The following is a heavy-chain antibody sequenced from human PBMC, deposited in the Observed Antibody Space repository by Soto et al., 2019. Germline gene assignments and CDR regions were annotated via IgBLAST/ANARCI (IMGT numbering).Heavy chain of an antibody. CDR1: GFTFGTYG. CDR3: ARDQGSGWFGRWFDP. CDR2: ISNDGVNK. V-gene: IGHV3-30*03. D-gene: IGHD6-19*01. Sequence: GGSLRLSCGVSGFTFGTYGMHWVRQAPGKGLEWVGFISNDGVNKYYADSVKGRFTISRDNSKNTLYLQMNSLRIEDTAVFYCARDQGSGWFGRWFDPWGQGILVTVSS. J-gene: IGHJ5*02.